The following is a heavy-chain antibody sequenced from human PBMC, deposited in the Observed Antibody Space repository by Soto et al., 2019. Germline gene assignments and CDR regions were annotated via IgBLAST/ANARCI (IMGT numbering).Heavy chain of an antibody. CDR1: GFTFSSYG. Sequence: GGSLRLSCAASGFTFSSYGMHWVRQAPGKGLEWVAVISYDGSNKYYADSVKGRFTISRDNSKNTLYLQMNSLRAEDTAVYYCAKDLLIAAAGELDYWGQGTLVTVSS. CDR2: ISYDGSNK. V-gene: IGHV3-30*18. D-gene: IGHD6-13*01. CDR3: AKDLLIAAAGELDY. J-gene: IGHJ4*02.